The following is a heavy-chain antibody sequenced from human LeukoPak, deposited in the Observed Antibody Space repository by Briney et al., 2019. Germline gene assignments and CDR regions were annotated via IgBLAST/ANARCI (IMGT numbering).Heavy chain of an antibody. V-gene: IGHV4-39*07. Sequence: PSETLSLTCTVSGGSISSSDYYWGWIHQTPEKGPEWIGSIYHSGSTNYNPSLKSRVTISVDTSKNQFSLKLSSVTAADTAVYYCARCRVGAAARVNYYGMDVWGQGTTVTVSS. CDR2: IYHSGST. J-gene: IGHJ6*02. CDR3: ARCRVGAAARVNYYGMDV. D-gene: IGHD2-2*01. CDR1: GGSISSSDYY.